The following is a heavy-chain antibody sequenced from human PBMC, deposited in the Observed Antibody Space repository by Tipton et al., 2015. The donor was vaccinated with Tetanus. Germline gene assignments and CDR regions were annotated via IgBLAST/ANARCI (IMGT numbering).Heavy chain of an antibody. CDR1: GFTFDVYT. CDR3: AKPGPSGSYSPNAFFDY. D-gene: IGHD1-26*01. J-gene: IGHJ4*02. CDR2: ITWDGGST. Sequence: SLRLSCAASGFTFDVYTMHWVRQVPGKGLEWVSLITWDGGSTNYADSVKGRFTISRDNSKNSLYLQMNSLRTEDTALYYCAKPGPSGSYSPNAFFDYWGQGPLRTVSS. V-gene: IGHV3-43*01.